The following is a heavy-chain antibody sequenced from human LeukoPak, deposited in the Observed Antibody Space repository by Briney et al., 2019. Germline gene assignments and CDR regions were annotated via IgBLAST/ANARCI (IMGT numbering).Heavy chain of an antibody. CDR2: ISYDGSNK. Sequence: PGGSLRLSCAASGFTFSSYAMHWVRQAPGKGLEWVAVISYDGSNKYYADSVKGRFTISRDNSKNTLYLQMDSLRAEDTAVYYCASRSGDIWGQGTLVTVSS. CDR1: GFTFSSYA. J-gene: IGHJ4*02. V-gene: IGHV3-30*04. CDR3: ASRSGDI. D-gene: IGHD3-10*01.